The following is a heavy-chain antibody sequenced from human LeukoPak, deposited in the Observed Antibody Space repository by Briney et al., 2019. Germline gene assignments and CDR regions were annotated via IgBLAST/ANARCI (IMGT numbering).Heavy chain of an antibody. V-gene: IGHV4-34*01. CDR3: ATTQDCSGGSCPLNWFDP. J-gene: IGHJ5*02. CDR1: SGSFSGYY. CDR2: INHSGRT. Sequence: PSETLSLTCAVYSGSFSGYYWSWIRQPPGKGLEWIGEINHSGRTTYNASLKSRVTISMDTSKNQFSLKLSSVTAADTAMYYCATTQDCSGGSCPLNWFDPWGQGTLVTVSS. D-gene: IGHD2-15*01.